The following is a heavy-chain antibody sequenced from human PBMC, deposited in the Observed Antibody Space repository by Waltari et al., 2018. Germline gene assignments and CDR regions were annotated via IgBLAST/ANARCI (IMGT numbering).Heavy chain of an antibody. CDR1: GFTFRSYP. CDR2: ISGTSYYI. CDR3: ARETEEAFDF. D-gene: IGHD2-21*02. V-gene: IGHV3-21*01. Sequence: EVQLVESGGGLVKPGGSLSLPCAASGFTFRSYPINWVRPAPGKGLEWVSSISGTSYYIYHADSVKGRFTTSRDNAKNSLYLQMNSLRAEDTAVYYCARETEEAFDFWGRGTMVTVSS. J-gene: IGHJ3*01.